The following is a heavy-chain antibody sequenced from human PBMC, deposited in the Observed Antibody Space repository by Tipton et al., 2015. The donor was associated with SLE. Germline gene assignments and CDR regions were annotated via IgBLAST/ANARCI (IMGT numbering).Heavy chain of an antibody. V-gene: IGHV3-21*05. Sequence: SLRLSCAASGFTFSSYGMHWVRQAPGKGLEWVSYISSSSSYTNYADSVKGRFTISRDNAKNSLYLQMNSLSAEDTAVYYCARDKGYDGYKSAHDYWGQGNLVTVSS. CDR2: ISSSSSYT. CDR3: ARDKGYDGYKSAHDY. CDR1: GFTFSSYG. J-gene: IGHJ4*02. D-gene: IGHD5-24*01.